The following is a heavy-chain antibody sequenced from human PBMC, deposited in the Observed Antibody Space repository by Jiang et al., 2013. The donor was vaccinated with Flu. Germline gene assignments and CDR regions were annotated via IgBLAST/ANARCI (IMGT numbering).Heavy chain of an antibody. V-gene: IGHV1-69*06. CDR2: TIPIFGTA. CDR1: GGTFSNFA. D-gene: IGHD5-18*01. J-gene: IGHJ4*02. Sequence: SGGTFSNFAISWVRQAPGQGLEWMGGTIPIFGTAKYAQKFEGRVTITVDKSTSTAYMELNSLRSEDTAVYYCAKDRTGYSYGLFDYWGQGTLVTVSS. CDR3: AKDRTGYSYGLFDY.